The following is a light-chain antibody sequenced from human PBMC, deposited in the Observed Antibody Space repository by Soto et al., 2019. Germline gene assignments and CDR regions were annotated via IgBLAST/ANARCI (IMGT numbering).Light chain of an antibody. Sequence: QSVLTQPPSVSGAPGQRVTISCTGSSSNIGAGYDVHWYQQRPGTAPKLLIFGNINRPSGVPDRFSGSKSGTSASLAITGLQAEDEGDYYCSSYVSGNTVVFGGGTKLTVL. V-gene: IGLV1-40*01. J-gene: IGLJ3*02. CDR3: SSYVSGNTVV. CDR1: SSNIGAGYD. CDR2: GNI.